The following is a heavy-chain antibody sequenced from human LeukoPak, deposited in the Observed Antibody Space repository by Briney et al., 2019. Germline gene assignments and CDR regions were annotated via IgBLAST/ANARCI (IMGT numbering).Heavy chain of an antibody. Sequence: GGSLRLACAVSGFTFEDYAMHWVRQVPGKGLEWVSYISSSSSTMYYAASVKGRFSISRDNAQNSLYLQMNSLRAEDTAVYYCVRDHHRRLYDSQARDTFDIWGQGTMVTVSS. D-gene: IGHD3-22*01. CDR1: GFTFEDYA. J-gene: IGHJ3*02. CDR2: ISSSSSTM. CDR3: VRDHHRRLYDSQARDTFDI. V-gene: IGHV3-48*01.